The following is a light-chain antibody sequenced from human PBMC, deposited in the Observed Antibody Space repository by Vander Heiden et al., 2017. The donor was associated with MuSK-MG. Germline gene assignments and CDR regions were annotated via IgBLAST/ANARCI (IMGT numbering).Light chain of an antibody. CDR2: KDS. J-gene: IGLJ3*02. V-gene: IGLV3-25*03. CDR1: ALPKQY. Sequence: SYELTQPPSVSVSPGQTARIPCSGDALPKQYVYWYQQKPGQAPVLVIYKDSERPSGIPERFSGSSSGTTVTLTISGVQAEDEADYHCQSADNSGTYRVFGGGTKLTVL. CDR3: QSADNSGTYRV.